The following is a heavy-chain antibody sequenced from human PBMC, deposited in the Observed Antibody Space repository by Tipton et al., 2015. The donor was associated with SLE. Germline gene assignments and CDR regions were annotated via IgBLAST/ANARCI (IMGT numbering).Heavy chain of an antibody. J-gene: IGHJ2*01. CDR1: GFNFSPYV. CDR2: ISSDGGTA. D-gene: IGHD1-7*01. CDR3: AKVGGTTYGWNFDL. Sequence: SLRLSCAASGFNFSPYVVHWVRQASGKGLEYVAAISSDGGTAYYADSVKGRFTISRDNSRNTLYLQMGSVRPEDMAVYYCAKVGGTTYGWNFDLWGRGTQVTVSS. V-gene: IGHV3-64*02.